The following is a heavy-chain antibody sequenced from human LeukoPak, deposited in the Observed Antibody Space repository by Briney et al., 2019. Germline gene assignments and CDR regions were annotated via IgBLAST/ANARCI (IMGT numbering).Heavy chain of an antibody. CDR2: INPSGGST. D-gene: IGHD6-13*01. V-gene: IGHV1-46*01. Sequence: ASVKVSCKASGGTFSSYAISWVRQAPGQGLEWMGIINPSGGSTSYAQKFQGRVTMTRDTSTSTVYMELSSLRSEDTAVYYCARDASNLIGIAAAGSVPDWFDPWGQGTLVTVSS. J-gene: IGHJ5*02. CDR3: ARDASNLIGIAAAGSVPDWFDP. CDR1: GGTFSSYA.